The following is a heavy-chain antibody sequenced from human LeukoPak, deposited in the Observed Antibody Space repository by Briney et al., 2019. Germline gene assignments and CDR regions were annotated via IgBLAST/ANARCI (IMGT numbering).Heavy chain of an antibody. CDR1: GGSISSYY. CDR2: IYYSGST. D-gene: IGHD3-10*01. J-gene: IGHJ4*02. V-gene: IGHV4-59*01. CDR3: ARGYDGSGSYYNRFDY. Sequence: SETLSPTCTVSGGSISSYYWSWIRQPPGKGLEWIGYIYYSGSTNYNPSLKSRVTISVDTSKNQFSLKLSSVTAADTAVYYCARGYDGSGSYYNRFDYWGQGTLVTVSS.